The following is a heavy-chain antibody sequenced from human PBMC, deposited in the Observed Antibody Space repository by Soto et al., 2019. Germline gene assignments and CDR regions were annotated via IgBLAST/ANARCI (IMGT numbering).Heavy chain of an antibody. Sequence: GGSLRLSCVASGFTFEDYVIHWVRQAPGKGLEWVSGISWNSGKIGYADSVKGRFIISRDNAKSALYLQMNSLRADDTAFYYCVKDTGTGITVAGDLDYWGQGTLVTVSS. CDR2: ISWNSGKI. CDR1: GFTFEDYV. J-gene: IGHJ4*02. D-gene: IGHD6-19*01. V-gene: IGHV3-9*01. CDR3: VKDTGTGITVAGDLDY.